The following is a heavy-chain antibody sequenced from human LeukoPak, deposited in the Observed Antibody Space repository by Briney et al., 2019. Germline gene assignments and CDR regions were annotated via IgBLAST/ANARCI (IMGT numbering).Heavy chain of an antibody. CDR2: INHNGST. D-gene: IGHD2-21*02. Sequence: PSETLSLTCAVYGGSFSGYYWSWIRQPPGKGLEWIGEINHNGSTNYNPSLKSRVTISVDTSKNQFSLKLSSVTAADTAVYYCARGNVATAFTLDYFDYWGQGTLVTVSS. CDR3: ARGNVATAFTLDYFDY. V-gene: IGHV4-34*01. CDR1: GGSFSGYY. J-gene: IGHJ4*02.